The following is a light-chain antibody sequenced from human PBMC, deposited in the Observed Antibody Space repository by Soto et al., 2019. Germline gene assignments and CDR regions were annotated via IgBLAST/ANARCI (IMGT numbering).Light chain of an antibody. V-gene: IGKV1-13*02. CDR2: DVS. CDR1: QGITSA. J-gene: IGKJ4*01. CDR3: HQFDSLPFT. Sequence: AIQLTQSPSSLSASVGDRVTITCRATQGITSAFAWYQQTPGKPPKLLVYDVSTLENGVPSRFSGGGSGTDFTLTISNLRPEDFATYYCHQFDSLPFTFGGGTRVEI.